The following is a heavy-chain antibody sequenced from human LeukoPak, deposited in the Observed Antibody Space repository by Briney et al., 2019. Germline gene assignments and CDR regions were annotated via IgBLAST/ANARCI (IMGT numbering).Heavy chain of an antibody. J-gene: IGHJ4*02. V-gene: IGHV3-23*01. Sequence: GSLRPPCAAFGFNFSLYAIRRVRQAPKKGLEWVPGINDYCGTTYYADSVKGRFTISRDNSKNTLYLQMNSLSADDTAVYYCAIDSIRRLMATNPYYFDSWGQGTLVTVSS. CDR1: GFNFSLYA. D-gene: IGHD5-24*01. CDR2: INDYCGTT. CDR3: AIDSIRRLMATNPYYFDS.